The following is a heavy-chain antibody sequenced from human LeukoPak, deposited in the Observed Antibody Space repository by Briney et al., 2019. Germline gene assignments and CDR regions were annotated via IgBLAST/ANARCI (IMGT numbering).Heavy chain of an antibody. D-gene: IGHD6-19*01. J-gene: IGHJ1*01. CDR1: GGTFSSYA. V-gene: IGHV1-69*04. Sequence: SVKVSCKASGGTFSSYAISWVRQAPGQGLEWMGRIIPIFGIANYAQKFQGRVTITADKSTSTAYVEVSSLRSEDTAVYYCVREAVAGEYFQHWGQGTVVSVSS. CDR3: VREAVAGEYFQH. CDR2: IIPIFGIA.